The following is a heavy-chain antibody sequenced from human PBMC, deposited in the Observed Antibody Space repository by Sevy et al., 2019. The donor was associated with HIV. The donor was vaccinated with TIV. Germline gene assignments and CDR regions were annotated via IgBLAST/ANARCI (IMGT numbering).Heavy chain of an antibody. CDR3: AVYYDSSGYYNYYFYY. V-gene: IGHV1-69*13. D-gene: IGHD3-22*01. CDR2: IIPIFGKA. CDR1: GGTFSSYA. J-gene: IGHJ4*02. Sequence: ASVKVSCKASGGTFSSYAISWVRQAPGQGLEWMGGIIPIFGKANYAQKFQGRVTITADESTSTAYMELSSLRSEDTAVYYCAVYYDSSGYYNYYFYYWGQGTLVTVSS.